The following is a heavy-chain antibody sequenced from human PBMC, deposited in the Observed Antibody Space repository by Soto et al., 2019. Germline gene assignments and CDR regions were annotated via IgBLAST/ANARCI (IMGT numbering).Heavy chain of an antibody. Sequence: GGSLRLSCAASGFTFSSYAMHWVRQAPGKGLEWVAVISYDGSNKYYADSVKGRFTISRDNSKNTLYLQMNSLRAEDTAVYYCARDRPGSEQLVLDYYYYGMDVWGQGTTVTVSS. CDR1: GFTFSSYA. J-gene: IGHJ6*02. V-gene: IGHV3-30-3*01. CDR3: ARDRPGSEQLVLDYYYYGMDV. D-gene: IGHD6-6*01. CDR2: ISYDGSNK.